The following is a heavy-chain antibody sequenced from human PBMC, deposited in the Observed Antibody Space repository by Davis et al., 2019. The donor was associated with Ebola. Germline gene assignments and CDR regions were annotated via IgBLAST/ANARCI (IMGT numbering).Heavy chain of an antibody. CDR1: GGSFSGYY. CDR3: ARGASRIQLWSHPFFDY. CDR2: INHSGST. D-gene: IGHD5-18*01. V-gene: IGHV4-34*01. Sequence: GSLRLSCAVYGGSFSGYYWSWIRQPPGKGLEWIGEINHSGSTNYNPSFKSRVTISVDTSKNQFSLRLSSVTAADTAVYYCARGASRIQLWSHPFFDYWGQGTLVTVSS. J-gene: IGHJ4*02.